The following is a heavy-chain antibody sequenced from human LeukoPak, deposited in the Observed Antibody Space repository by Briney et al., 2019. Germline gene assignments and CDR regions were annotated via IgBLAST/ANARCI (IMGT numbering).Heavy chain of an antibody. CDR2: ISSSGSTI. Sequence: GGSLRLSCAASGFTFSSYEMNWVRQAPGKGLEWVSYISSSGSTIYYADSVKGRFTISRDNSKNTLFLQMNSLRAEDTAVYYCARASKGALGSGWYYFDYWGQGTLVTVSS. V-gene: IGHV3-48*03. CDR3: ARASKGALGSGWYYFDY. J-gene: IGHJ4*02. D-gene: IGHD6-19*01. CDR1: GFTFSSYE.